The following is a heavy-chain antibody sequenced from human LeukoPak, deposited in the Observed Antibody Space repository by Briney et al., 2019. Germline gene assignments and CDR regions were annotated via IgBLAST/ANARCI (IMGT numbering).Heavy chain of an antibody. CDR1: GYTFTSYD. D-gene: IGHD3-10*01. CDR2: MNPNSGNT. J-gene: IGHJ4*02. V-gene: IGHV1-8*03. CDR3: ARRSAGSSGSSFDY. Sequence: ASVKVSFKASGYTFTSYDINWVRQATGQGLEWIGWMNPNSGNTGYAQKFQGRVTITRNTSISTAYMELSSLRSEDTAVYYCARRSAGSSGSSFDYWGQGTLVTVSS.